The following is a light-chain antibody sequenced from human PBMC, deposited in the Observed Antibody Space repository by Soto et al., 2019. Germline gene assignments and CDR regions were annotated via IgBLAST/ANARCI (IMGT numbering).Light chain of an antibody. CDR3: QQRRNWPPIT. V-gene: IGKV3-11*01. J-gene: IGKJ5*01. CDR2: DAS. CDR1: QSVSSY. Sequence: EIVLTQSPATLSLSPGERATLSCSASQSVSSYLAWYQQKPGQAPRLLIYDASNRAHGIPARFSGSGSGTYFNLTISSLEPEDFAVYYCQQRRNWPPITFGQGTRLEMK.